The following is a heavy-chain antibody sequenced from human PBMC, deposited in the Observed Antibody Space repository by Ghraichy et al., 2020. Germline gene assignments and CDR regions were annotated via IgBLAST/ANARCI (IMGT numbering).Heavy chain of an antibody. CDR2: ISGSGGST. Sequence: GESLNISCAASGFTFSSYAMNWVRQAPGKGLEWVSAISGSGGSTYYADSVKGRFTISRDNSKNTLYLQMNSLRAEDTAVYYCAGASYYDFWSGYKINWFDPWGQGTLVTVSS. CDR3: AGASYYDFWSGYKINWFDP. CDR1: GFTFSSYA. V-gene: IGHV3-23*01. D-gene: IGHD3-3*01. J-gene: IGHJ5*02.